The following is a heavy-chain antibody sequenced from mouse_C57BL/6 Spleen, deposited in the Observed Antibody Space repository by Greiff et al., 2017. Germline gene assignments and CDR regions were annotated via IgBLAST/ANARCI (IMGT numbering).Heavy chain of an antibody. V-gene: IGHV1-15*01. CDR2: IDPETGGT. Sequence: QVQLKESGAELVRPGASVTLSCKASGYTFTDYEMHWVKQTTVHGLEWIGAIDPETGGTAYNQKFKGKAILTADKSSSTAYMELRSLTSEDSAVYYCTRTLLLDYWGQGTTLTVSS. D-gene: IGHD1-1*01. CDR1: GYTFTDYE. CDR3: TRTLLLDY. J-gene: IGHJ2*01.